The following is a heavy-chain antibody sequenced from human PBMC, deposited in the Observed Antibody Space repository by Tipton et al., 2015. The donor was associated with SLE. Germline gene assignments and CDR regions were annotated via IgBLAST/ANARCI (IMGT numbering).Heavy chain of an antibody. D-gene: IGHD3-3*01. CDR1: GSTFDTFE. V-gene: IGHV3-48*03. Sequence: SLRLSCAASGSTFDTFEMNWVRQAPGKGLEWVSYISSGGSSICYADPVRGRFTISRDNSKNSLYLQMNSLRAEDTAVYYCARDIRFLEFLPDAFDLWGQGTLVTVSS. CDR3: ARDIRFLEFLPDAFDL. J-gene: IGHJ3*01. CDR2: ISSGGSSI.